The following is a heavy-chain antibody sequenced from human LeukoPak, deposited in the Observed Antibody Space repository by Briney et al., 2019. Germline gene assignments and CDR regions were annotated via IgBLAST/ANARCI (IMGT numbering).Heavy chain of an antibody. J-gene: IGHJ4*02. CDR2: ISSSSSTI. Sequence: PGGSLRLSCAASGFTFSSYSMNWVRQAPGKGLEWVSYISSSSSTIYYADSVKGRFTVSRDNAKNSLYLQMNSLRAEDTAVYYCAKNPFYWRRSPYFDYWGQGTLVTVSS. CDR1: GFTFSSYS. CDR3: AKNPFYWRRSPYFDY. V-gene: IGHV3-48*01. D-gene: IGHD3-3*01.